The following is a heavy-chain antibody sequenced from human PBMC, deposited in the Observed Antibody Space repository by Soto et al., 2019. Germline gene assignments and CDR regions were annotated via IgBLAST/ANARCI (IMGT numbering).Heavy chain of an antibody. CDR3: FRGGYDDYDKDARY. V-gene: IGHV1-46*01. CDR2: IYASGGRT. D-gene: IGHD5-12*01. J-gene: IGHJ1*01. Sequence: QVQFVQSGAEVKKPGASVKVSWKASGYSFTNYNVHWVRQAPGQGIEWMAIIYASGGRTTYAQSVQRRVPVTRDTSTSTVWLELHSLRADYTAVYYCFRGGYDDYDKDARYWGQGTLVTVSS. CDR1: GYSFTNYN.